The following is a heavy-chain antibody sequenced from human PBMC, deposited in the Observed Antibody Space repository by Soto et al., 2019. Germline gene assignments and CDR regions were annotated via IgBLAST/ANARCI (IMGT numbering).Heavy chain of an antibody. J-gene: IGHJ6*02. CDR2: IYYSGRT. Sequence: SETLSLTCTVSGGSISSGDYYWSWIRQPPGKGLEGIGYIYYSGRTHYNPSLKSRVTISVDTSKNQFSLQLSSVTAADTAVYYWARACYYYGSGSYYSGHYYGMDFWGQGTTVT. D-gene: IGHD3-10*01. CDR3: ARACYYYGSGSYYSGHYYGMDF. CDR1: GGSISSGDYY. V-gene: IGHV4-30-4*01.